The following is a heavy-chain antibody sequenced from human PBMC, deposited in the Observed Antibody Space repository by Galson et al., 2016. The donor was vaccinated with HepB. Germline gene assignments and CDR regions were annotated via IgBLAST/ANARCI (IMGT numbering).Heavy chain of an antibody. Sequence: SLRLSCAAAGFTFSGYGMHWVRQTPGKGLEWVALISYDENSKFYGNFVKGQFTISRDNSKNTLYLEMTSLRAEDTAVYYCARDLAVPGTTPHLDHWGQGTLVTVSS. D-gene: IGHD6-19*01. CDR2: ISYDENSK. V-gene: IGHV3-33*01. J-gene: IGHJ4*02. CDR3: ARDLAVPGTTPHLDH. CDR1: GFTFSGYG.